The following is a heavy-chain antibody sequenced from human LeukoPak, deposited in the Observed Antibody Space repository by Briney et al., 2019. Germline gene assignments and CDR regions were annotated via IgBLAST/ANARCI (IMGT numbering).Heavy chain of an antibody. J-gene: IGHJ3*02. Sequence: SETLSLTCAVYAGSFSGYYWTWIRQPPGKGLEWTGEINHSGSTNYNPSLKSRVTISVDTSKNQFSLKLSSVTAADTAVYFCARGPYSYDSSGAFDIWGQGTMVTVSS. CDR3: ARGPYSYDSSGAFDI. CDR2: INHSGST. CDR1: AGSFSGYY. D-gene: IGHD3-22*01. V-gene: IGHV4-34*01.